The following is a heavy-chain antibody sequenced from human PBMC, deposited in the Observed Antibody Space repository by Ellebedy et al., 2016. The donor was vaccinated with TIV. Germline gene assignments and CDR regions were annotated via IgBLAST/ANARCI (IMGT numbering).Heavy chain of an antibody. D-gene: IGHD6-19*01. CDR1: GFRSSDYY. Sequence: GGSLRLXCAASGFRSSDYYMSWIRQAPGKGLEWVSYISDSGSMIHYADSVKGRFTISRDNSKNSLYLQMNNLRAEDTAVYYCARISSGRSFYGMDVWGQGTTVTVSS. V-gene: IGHV3-11*01. CDR3: ARISSGRSFYGMDV. CDR2: ISDSGSMI. J-gene: IGHJ6*02.